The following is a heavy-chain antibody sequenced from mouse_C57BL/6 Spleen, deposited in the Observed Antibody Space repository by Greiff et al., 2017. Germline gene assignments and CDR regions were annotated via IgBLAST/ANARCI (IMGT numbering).Heavy chain of an antibody. CDR2: FYPGSGSI. V-gene: IGHV1-62-2*01. Sequence: QVHVKQSGAELVKPGASVKLSCKASGYTFTEYTIHWVKQRSGQGLEWIGWFYPGSGSIKYNEKFKDKATLTADKSSSTVYMELSRLTSEDSAVYFCARHEEQDGTLDYWGQGTTLTVSS. J-gene: IGHJ2*01. D-gene: IGHD2-1*01. CDR3: ARHEEQDGTLDY. CDR1: GYTFTEYT.